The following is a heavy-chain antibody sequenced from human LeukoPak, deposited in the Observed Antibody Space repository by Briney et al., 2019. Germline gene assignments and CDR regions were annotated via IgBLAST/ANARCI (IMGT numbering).Heavy chain of an antibody. J-gene: IGHJ4*02. D-gene: IGHD4-23*01. CDR1: GGTFSSYA. Sequence: ASVKVSCKASGGTFSSYAISWVRQAPGQGLEWMGGIIPIFGTANYAQKFQGRVTITADKSTSTAYMELSSLRDEDTAVYFCAKADRNSFDYWGQGTLVTVSS. CDR2: IIPIFGTA. V-gene: IGHV1-69*06. CDR3: AKADRNSFDY.